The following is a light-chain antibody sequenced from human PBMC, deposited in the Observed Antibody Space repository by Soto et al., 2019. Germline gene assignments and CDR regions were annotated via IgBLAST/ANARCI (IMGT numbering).Light chain of an antibody. CDR3: SSYAGSNNYV. CDR1: SSDVGDFNY. J-gene: IGLJ1*01. V-gene: IGLV2-8*01. Sequence: QSVLTQPASVSGSPGQSITISCTGTSSDVGDFNYVSWYQHHPGKAPKLMIYEVSKRPSGVPDRFSGSKSGNTASLTVSGLQAEDEVDYYCSSYAGSNNYVFGTGTKVTVL. CDR2: EVS.